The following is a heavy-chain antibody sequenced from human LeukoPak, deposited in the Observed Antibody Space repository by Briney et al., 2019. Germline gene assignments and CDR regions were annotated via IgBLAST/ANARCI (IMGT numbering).Heavy chain of an antibody. CDR1: GFTFDDYA. Sequence: GGSLRLSCAASGFTFDDYAMHWVRQAPGKGLEWVAVISYDGSNKYYADSVKGRFTISRDNSKNTLYLQMNSLRAEDTAVYHCAKDYYGDWGQGTLVTVSS. J-gene: IGHJ4*02. D-gene: IGHD3-10*01. CDR3: AKDYYGD. CDR2: ISYDGSNK. V-gene: IGHV3-30*18.